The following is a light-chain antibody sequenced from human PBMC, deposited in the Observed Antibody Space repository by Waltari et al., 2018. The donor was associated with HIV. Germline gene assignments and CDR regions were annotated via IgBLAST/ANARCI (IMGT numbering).Light chain of an antibody. CDR3: QLYSASIT. V-gene: IGKV3-20*01. J-gene: IGKJ5*01. CDR2: GAS. CDR1: ESVSSSY. Sequence: EIVLTQSPGTLSLSPGERANLSCRASESVSSSYLAWYQQKPGQAPRLLIYGASTRATDIPDRFSGSGSGTDFTLTISRLEPEDFAVYFCQLYSASITFGQGTRLEIK.